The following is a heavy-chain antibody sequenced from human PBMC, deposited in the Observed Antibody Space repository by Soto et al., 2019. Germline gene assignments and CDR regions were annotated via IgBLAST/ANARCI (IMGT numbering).Heavy chain of an antibody. J-gene: IGHJ5*02. D-gene: IGHD2-21*02. CDR2: IYYSGST. CDR1: GGSISSGDYY. CDR3: AGAVVVTAILDWFDP. V-gene: IGHV4-30-4*01. Sequence: QVQLQESGPGLVKPSQTLSLTCTVSGGSISSGDYYWSWIRQPPGKGLEWIGYIYYSGSTYYNPSIKSRVTISVDTSKNQFSLKLTSVTAADTAVYYCAGAVVVTAILDWFDPWGQGTLVTVSS.